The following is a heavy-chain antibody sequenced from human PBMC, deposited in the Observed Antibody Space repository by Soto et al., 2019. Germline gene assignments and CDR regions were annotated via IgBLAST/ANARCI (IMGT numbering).Heavy chain of an antibody. V-gene: IGHV1-69*02. D-gene: IGHD1-1*01. CDR1: GGTFSSYT. J-gene: IGHJ6*02. CDR2: IIPILGIA. CDR3: ANWSYYYYYYGMDV. Sequence: QVQLVQSGAEVKKPGSSVKVSCKASGGTFSSYTISWVRQAPGQGFEWMGRIIPILGIANYAQKFQGRVTITADKSTSTAYMELSSLRSEDMAVYYCANWSYYYYYYGMDVWGQGTTVTVSS.